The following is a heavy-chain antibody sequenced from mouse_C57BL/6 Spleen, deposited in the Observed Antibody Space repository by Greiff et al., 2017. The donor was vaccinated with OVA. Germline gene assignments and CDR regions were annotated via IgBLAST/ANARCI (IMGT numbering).Heavy chain of an antibody. D-gene: IGHD4-1*01. Sequence: VQLVESGAELVKPGASVKISCKASGYAFSSYWMNWVKQRPGKGLEWIGQIYPGDGDTNYNGKFKGKATLTADKSSSTAYMQLSSLTSADSAVYFCARFGTEAWLAYWGQGTLVTVSA. V-gene: IGHV1-80*01. CDR3: ARFGTEAWLAY. J-gene: IGHJ3*01. CDR2: IYPGDGDT. CDR1: GYAFSSYW.